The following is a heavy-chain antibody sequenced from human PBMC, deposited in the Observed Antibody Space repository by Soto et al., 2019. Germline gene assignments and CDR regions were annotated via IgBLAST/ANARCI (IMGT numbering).Heavy chain of an antibody. V-gene: IGHV3-48*01. CDR1: GFSFSNYN. CDR2: ITDGLTK. D-gene: IGHD3-10*01. Sequence: GGSLRLSCAASGFSFSNYNMNWVRQAPGKGLEWVAHITDGLTKHYADFVQGRFINPDTSKNHFSLQLNSVTPDDTAVYYCARTLRGHGVKYIDFWGQGTLVTVSS. CDR3: ARTLRGHGVKYIDF. J-gene: IGHJ4*02.